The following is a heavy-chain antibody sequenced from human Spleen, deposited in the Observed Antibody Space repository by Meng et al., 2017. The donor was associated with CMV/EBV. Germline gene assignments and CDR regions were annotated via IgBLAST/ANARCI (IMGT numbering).Heavy chain of an antibody. CDR1: VYTFTRYG. J-gene: IGHJ6*02. V-gene: IGHV1-18*01. Sequence: ASVKVSCKASVYTFTRYGISWVRQAPGQGLEWMEWISAYNGDTNYAQKLQGRVTMTTDTSTSAAYMELRSLRSDDTAVYYCARGPAEVYHYYGLDVWGQGTTVTVSS. CDR2: ISAYNGDT. CDR3: ARGPAEVYHYYGLDV.